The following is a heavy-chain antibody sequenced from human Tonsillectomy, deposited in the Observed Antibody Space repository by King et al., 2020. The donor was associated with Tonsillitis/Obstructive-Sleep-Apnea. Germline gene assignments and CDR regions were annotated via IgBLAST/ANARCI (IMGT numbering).Heavy chain of an antibody. Sequence: VQLVQSGGGLVQPGGSLRLACAASGFTFSSYAMSWVRQAPGKGLEWVSIISDGGGSTYYADSVKGRFTISRDNSKKTLYLQMNSLRAEDTAVYFCAKDPPYSYGSGSYYHRPLFDYWGQGTLVTVSS. J-gene: IGHJ4*02. CDR3: AKDPPYSYGSGSYYHRPLFDY. V-gene: IGHV3-23*04. CDR2: ISDGGGST. CDR1: GFTFSSYA. D-gene: IGHD3-10*01.